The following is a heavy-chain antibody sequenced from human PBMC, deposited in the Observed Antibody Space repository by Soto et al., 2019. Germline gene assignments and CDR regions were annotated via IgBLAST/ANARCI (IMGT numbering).Heavy chain of an antibody. CDR2: ISDTGTRT. Sequence: QILESGGSLVQPGGSLRLSCVAAGFTFSSAAMNWVRQAPGKGLEWVSIISDTGTRTHYADSVKGRFTISRDNSKNTLYLDMNSLRAEDTAVYYWAKSLDIPYKNWFDPWGQGTLVTVSS. CDR3: AKSLDIPYKNWFDP. CDR1: GFTFSSAA. D-gene: IGHD1-1*01. J-gene: IGHJ5*02. V-gene: IGHV3-23*01.